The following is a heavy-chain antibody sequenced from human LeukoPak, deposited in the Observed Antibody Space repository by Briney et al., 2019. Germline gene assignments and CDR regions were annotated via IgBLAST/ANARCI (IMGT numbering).Heavy chain of an antibody. V-gene: IGHV3-7*04. CDR1: GFTFSNSL. CDR3: ARDMGYPGTGDY. Sequence: PGGSLRLSCAASGFTFSNSLMSCVRQAPGKGLEWVANIKQDGSEKYYVDSVKGRFTISRDNAKNSLYLQMNSLRAEDTAVYYCARDMGYPGTGDYWGQGTLVTVSS. CDR2: IKQDGSEK. J-gene: IGHJ4*02. D-gene: IGHD1-26*01.